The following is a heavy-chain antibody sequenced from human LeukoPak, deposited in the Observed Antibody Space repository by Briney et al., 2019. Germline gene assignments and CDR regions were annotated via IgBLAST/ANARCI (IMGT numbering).Heavy chain of an antibody. D-gene: IGHD6-13*01. Sequence: SETLSLTCTVSGGSISSYYWSWIRQPPGKGLEWIGYIYYSGSTNYNPSLKSRVTISVDTSKNQFSLKLSSVTAADTAVYYCVGSGYSSSWYTANWFDPWGQGTLVTVSS. CDR3: VGSGYSSSWYTANWFDP. CDR1: GGSISSYY. CDR2: IYYSGST. J-gene: IGHJ5*02. V-gene: IGHV4-59*08.